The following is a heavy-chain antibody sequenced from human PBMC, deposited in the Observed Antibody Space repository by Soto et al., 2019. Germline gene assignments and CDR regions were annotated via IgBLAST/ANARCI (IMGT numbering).Heavy chain of an antibody. CDR2: VYYTGST. CDR1: GGSISGSY. V-gene: IGHV4-59*01. D-gene: IGHD6-19*01. Sequence: PSETLSLTCGVSGGSISGSYWSWIRQSPGKGLEWLGYVYYTGSTNYSPSLRSRVSISVDTSKNEFSLRLSSVTAADTAVYFCARSVAVPGAHIDYWGQGTQVTVS. J-gene: IGHJ4*02. CDR3: ARSVAVPGAHIDY.